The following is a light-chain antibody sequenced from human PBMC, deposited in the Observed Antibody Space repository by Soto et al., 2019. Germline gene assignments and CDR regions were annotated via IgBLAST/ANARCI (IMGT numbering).Light chain of an antibody. CDR1: SSDVGGYNY. Sequence: QAVVTQPASVSGSPGQSITISCTGTSSDVGGYNYVSWFQQHPGKAPKLMISDVSNRPSGVSNRFSGSKSGNTASLTISGLQAEDEADYYCLSYTTSSTADVFGTGTKVTVL. CDR2: DVS. V-gene: IGLV2-14*01. CDR3: LSYTTSSTADV. J-gene: IGLJ1*01.